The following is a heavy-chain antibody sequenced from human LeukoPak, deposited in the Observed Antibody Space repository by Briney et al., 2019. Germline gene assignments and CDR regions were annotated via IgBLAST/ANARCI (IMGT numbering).Heavy chain of an antibody. CDR3: ARHYMVAVGPAL. Sequence: SETLSLTCTVSGGSISSYYWSWIRQPPGKGLEWIGSIYYSGSTYYNPSLKSRVTISVDTSKNHFSLKLSSVTAADTAVYFCARHYMVAVGPALWGQGTLVTVSS. J-gene: IGHJ4*02. V-gene: IGHV4-39*01. CDR2: IYYSGST. CDR1: GGSISSYY. D-gene: IGHD2-15*01.